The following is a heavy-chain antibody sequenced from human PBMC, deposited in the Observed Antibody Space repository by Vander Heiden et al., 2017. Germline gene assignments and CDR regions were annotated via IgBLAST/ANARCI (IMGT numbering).Heavy chain of an antibody. CDR3: ARSTSAIYYYYGMDV. CDR1: GYSFTSYW. V-gene: IGHV5-51*01. Sequence: EVQLVQSGAEVNKPGESLKISCKGSGYSFTSYWIGWVRQMPGKGLEWMGIIYPGDSDTRYSPSFQGQVTISADKSISTAYLQWSRLKASDTAMYYCARSTSAIYYYYGMDVWGQGTTVTVSS. CDR2: IYPGDSDT. J-gene: IGHJ6*02.